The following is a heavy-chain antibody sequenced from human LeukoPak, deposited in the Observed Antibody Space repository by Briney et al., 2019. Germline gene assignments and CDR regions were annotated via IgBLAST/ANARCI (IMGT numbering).Heavy chain of an antibody. J-gene: IGHJ6*02. CDR1: GFTFSNAW. V-gene: IGHV3-7*01. CDR2: IKQDGSEK. CDR3: ATISYYYGMDV. Sequence: GGSLRLSCAASGFTFSNAWMSWVRQAPGKGLEWVANIKQDGSEKHYVDSVKGRFTISRDNAKKSLYLQMDSLRAEDTAVYYCATISYYYGMDVWGQGTTITVS.